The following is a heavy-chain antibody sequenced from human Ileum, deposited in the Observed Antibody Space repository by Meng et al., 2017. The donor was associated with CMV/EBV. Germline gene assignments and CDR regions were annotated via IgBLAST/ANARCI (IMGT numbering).Heavy chain of an antibody. CDR3: VRDAPGRLPVVFVV. J-gene: IGHJ3*01. D-gene: IGHD1-26*01. V-gene: IGHV1-2*02. CDR1: VYNFNVYY. Sequence: ASVKVSCKASVYNFNVYYIHWVRQAPGQGLEWMGWVLPNDGATEYGQKFQGRVTMTRDTSMHTVYLELRSLRSDHTATYFCVRDAPGRLPVVFVVWGQGTMVTVSS. CDR2: VLPNDGAT.